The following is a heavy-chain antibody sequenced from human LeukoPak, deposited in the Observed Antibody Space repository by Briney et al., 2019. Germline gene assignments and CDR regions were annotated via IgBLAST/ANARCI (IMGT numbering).Heavy chain of an antibody. J-gene: IGHJ5*02. Sequence: PGGSLRLSCSVSGFIFRDFSMSWVRQAPGKGLEWVAKMNEYGSEIFYVDSVKGRFTISRDNGKNSLYLQMNRLRAEDTAVYYCARDSSGYFHWFDPWGQGTLVTVSS. D-gene: IGHD3-22*01. V-gene: IGHV3-7*01. CDR1: GFIFRDFS. CDR2: MNEYGSEI. CDR3: ARDSSGYFHWFDP.